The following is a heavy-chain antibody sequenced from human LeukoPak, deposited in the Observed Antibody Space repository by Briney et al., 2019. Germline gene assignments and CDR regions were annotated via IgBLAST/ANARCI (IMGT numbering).Heavy chain of an antibody. V-gene: IGHV3-21*01. J-gene: IGHJ6*03. Sequence: GGSLRLSCAASGFTFSSYSMNWVRQAPGKGLEWVSSISSSSSYIYYADSVKGRFTISRDNAKNSLYLQMNSLRAEVTAVYYCARDYYDSSGYYYESHYYYYMDVWGKGTTVTVSS. CDR2: ISSSSSYI. D-gene: IGHD3-22*01. CDR1: GFTFSSYS. CDR3: ARDYYDSSGYYYESHYYYYMDV.